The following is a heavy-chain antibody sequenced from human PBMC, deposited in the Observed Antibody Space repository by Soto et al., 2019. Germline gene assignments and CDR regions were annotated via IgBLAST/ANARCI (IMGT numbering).Heavy chain of an antibody. CDR3: ASYHLNPYFSGMDV. J-gene: IGHJ6*02. V-gene: IGHV1-18*01. CDR2: ISAYNGNT. CDR1: GYTFTSYG. Sequence: QVQLVQSGAAVKKPGASVKVSCKASGYTFTSYGFSWVRQAPGQGLEWMGWISAYNGNTNYAQKLQGTVTMTTDTSTSTAYMEVSSLISDDTVVYYCASYHLNPYFSGMDVWGQWTTVTVS.